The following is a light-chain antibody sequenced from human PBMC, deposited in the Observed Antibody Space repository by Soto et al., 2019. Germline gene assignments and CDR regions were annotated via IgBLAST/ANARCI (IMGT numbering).Light chain of an antibody. CDR2: EVN. Sequence: QSALTQPASVSGSPGQSITISCTGTSSDVGGYDFVSWYQQHPGKAPKLMIYEVNNRPSGVSSRFSGSKSGNTASLTISGLQAEVEADYYCSSYTSSTTLLIFGTGTKLTVL. J-gene: IGLJ1*01. CDR1: SSDVGGYDF. CDR3: SSYTSSTTLLI. V-gene: IGLV2-14*01.